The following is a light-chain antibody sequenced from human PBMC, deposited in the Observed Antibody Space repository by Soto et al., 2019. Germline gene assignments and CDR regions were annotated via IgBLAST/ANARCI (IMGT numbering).Light chain of an antibody. CDR2: GAS. Sequence: VVLPQSPGSLYLSPGERATLSCRASQSVSSSYVAWYQQKRGQAHRLLMYGASSRATGIPDRFSGSGSGTDFTLTISRLEPEDFVLYYCQHFRAFGQGTRLEIK. V-gene: IGKV3-20*01. CDR1: QSVSSSY. J-gene: IGKJ5*01. CDR3: QHFRA.